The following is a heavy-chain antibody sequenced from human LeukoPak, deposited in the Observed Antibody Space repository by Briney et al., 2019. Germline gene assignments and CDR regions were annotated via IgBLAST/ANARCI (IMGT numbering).Heavy chain of an antibody. CDR1: GGSFSGYY. CDR3: AREGMSGYYGY. Sequence: SETLSLTCAVYGGSFSGYYWSWIRRPPGKGLEWIGYIYYSGSTYYNPSLKSRVTISVDTSKNQFSLKLSSVTAADTAVYYCAREGMSGYYGYWGQGTLVTVSS. V-gene: IGHV4-30-4*01. J-gene: IGHJ4*02. D-gene: IGHD3-22*01. CDR2: IYYSGST.